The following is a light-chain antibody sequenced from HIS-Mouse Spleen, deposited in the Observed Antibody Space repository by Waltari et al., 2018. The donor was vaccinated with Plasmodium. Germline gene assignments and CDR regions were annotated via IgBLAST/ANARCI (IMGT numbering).Light chain of an antibody. CDR3: KQFNSYHKGS. J-gene: IGKJ5*01. CDR2: DAS. CDR1: QGISSA. Sequence: AIQLTQFPSSLSASVGDRVTITCRASQGISSALALYQQKPGKASKLLIYDASSLESGVPSRYSVSGSGTDFTLTMSSLQPEDFATYCCKQFNSYHKGSFRQGTRLYIK. V-gene: IGKV1-13*02.